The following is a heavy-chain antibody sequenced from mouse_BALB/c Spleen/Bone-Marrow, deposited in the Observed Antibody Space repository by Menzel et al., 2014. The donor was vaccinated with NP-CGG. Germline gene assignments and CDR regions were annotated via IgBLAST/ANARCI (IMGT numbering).Heavy chain of an antibody. CDR1: GFTFSSFG. Sequence: VQLKESGGGLVQPGGSRKLSCAASGFTFSSFGMHWVRQAPEKGLEWVAYISNGRSTIYYADTVKGRFTISRDNPKNTLFLQMTSLRSDDTSMYYCARKGAMITHYYAMDYWGQGTSVTVSS. CDR3: ARKGAMITHYYAMDY. D-gene: IGHD2-4*01. CDR2: ISNGRSTI. J-gene: IGHJ4*01. V-gene: IGHV5-17*02.